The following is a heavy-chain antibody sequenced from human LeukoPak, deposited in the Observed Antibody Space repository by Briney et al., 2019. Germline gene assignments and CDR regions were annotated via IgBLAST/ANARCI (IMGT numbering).Heavy chain of an antibody. CDR1: GYTFTNYG. V-gene: IGHV1-18*01. CDR3: AREVIAAADHHDFRYNWFDP. CDR2: ISGYNGHT. D-gene: IGHD6-13*01. J-gene: IGHJ5*02. Sequence: SVKVSCKASGYTFTNYGISWVRQAPGQGLEWMGWISGYNGHTNYAQKLQGRVTMTTDTSTSTAYMELRSLRSDDTAVYYCAREVIAAADHHDFRYNWFDPWGQGTLVTVSS.